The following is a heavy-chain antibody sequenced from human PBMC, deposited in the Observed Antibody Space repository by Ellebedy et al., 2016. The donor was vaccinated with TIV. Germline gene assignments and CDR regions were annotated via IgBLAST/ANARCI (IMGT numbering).Heavy chain of an antibody. D-gene: IGHD6-19*01. CDR3: ARRVAGKASFDY. CDR1: GFSFSAFA. J-gene: IGHJ4*02. Sequence: GESLKISCAASGFSFSAFAMHWVRQAPGKGLEWVAVMSHDGNNKFYADSVKGRFTISRDNSKNTLYLQMNSLRPEDTAVYSCARRVAGKASFDYWGQGTLVTVSS. CDR2: MSHDGNNK. V-gene: IGHV3-30-3*01.